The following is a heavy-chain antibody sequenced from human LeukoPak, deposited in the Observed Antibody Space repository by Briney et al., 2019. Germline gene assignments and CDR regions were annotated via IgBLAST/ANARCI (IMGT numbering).Heavy chain of an antibody. Sequence: SETLSLTCTVSGGSISSYYWSWIRQPPGKGLEWIGYIYYSGSTNYNLSLKSRVTISADTSTNQFPLRLSSVTAADTVVYYCARGQFGYGSGSYYKGRGAFDIWGQGTMVTVSS. V-gene: IGHV4-59*01. CDR3: ARGQFGYGSGSYYKGRGAFDI. J-gene: IGHJ3*02. CDR2: IYYSGST. CDR1: GGSISSYY. D-gene: IGHD3-10*01.